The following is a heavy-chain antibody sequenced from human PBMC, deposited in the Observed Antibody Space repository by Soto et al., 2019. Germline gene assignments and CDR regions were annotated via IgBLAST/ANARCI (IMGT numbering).Heavy chain of an antibody. CDR3: ARHLKQQLVRGNFDY. V-gene: IGHV4-39*01. J-gene: IGHJ4*02. Sequence: QLQLQESGPGLVKPSETLSLTCTVSGGSISSSSYYWGWIRQPPGKGLEWIGSIYYSGSTYYNPSLKSRVTISVDTYKNQFSLKLSSVTAADTAVYYCARHLKQQLVRGNFDYWGQGTLVTVSS. CDR2: IYYSGST. D-gene: IGHD6-13*01. CDR1: GGSISSSSYY.